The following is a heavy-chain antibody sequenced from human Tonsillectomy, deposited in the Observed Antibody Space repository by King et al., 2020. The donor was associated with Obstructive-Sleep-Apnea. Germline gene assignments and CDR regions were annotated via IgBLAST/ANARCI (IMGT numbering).Heavy chain of an antibody. J-gene: IGHJ4*02. CDR2: ITYDGSTK. CDR3: AKRGYGGNGPDY. Sequence: VQLVESGGGVVQPGRSLRLSCAASGFTFSDYGMHWVRQAPGKGLEWVAFITYDGSTKYYGDSVKGRFTISRDDSKNTLYLQMNSLSAEDTAVYYCAKRGYGGNGPDYWGQGTLVTVSS. D-gene: IGHD4-23*01. CDR1: GFTFSDYG. V-gene: IGHV3-33*03.